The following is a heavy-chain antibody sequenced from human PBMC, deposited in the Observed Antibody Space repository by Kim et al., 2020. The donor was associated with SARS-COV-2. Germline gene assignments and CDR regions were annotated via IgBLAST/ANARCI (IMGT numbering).Heavy chain of an antibody. CDR3: AKSNSGYYAYLDS. Sequence: YSNSVKGRLTNSRDNTNNTLYLQMNSLRAEDTAEYYCAKSNSGYYAYLDSWGQGILVTVSS. J-gene: IGHJ4*02. D-gene: IGHD3-22*01. V-gene: IGHV3-23*01.